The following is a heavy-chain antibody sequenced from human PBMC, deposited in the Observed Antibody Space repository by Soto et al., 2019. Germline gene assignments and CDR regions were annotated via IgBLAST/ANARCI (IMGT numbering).Heavy chain of an antibody. D-gene: IGHD6-19*01. CDR1: GFTFSSYW. J-gene: IGHJ4*02. CDR3: ARDLWLGPYDY. Sequence: EVQLVESGGGLVQPGGSLRLSCAASGFTFSSYWMSWVRQAPGKGLEWVANIKHDGSEKYCVDSVKGRFTISRDNAKNSLYLQMNSLRAEDTAVYYCARDLWLGPYDYWGQGTLVTVSS. V-gene: IGHV3-7*01. CDR2: IKHDGSEK.